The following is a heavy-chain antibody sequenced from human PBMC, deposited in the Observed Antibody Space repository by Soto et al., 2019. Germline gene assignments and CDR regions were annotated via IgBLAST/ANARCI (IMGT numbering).Heavy chain of an antibody. J-gene: IGHJ4*02. Sequence: QAQVVQSGAEVMKPGSSVKLSCKASEGTFNSYAIAWVRQAPGQGLEWMGGIIPYYNTLNYAQKFQDRVTITADDSTNTVYMELSSLRSDDTAVYFCASGASRWCPYCFDSWAQGTLVTVSS. D-gene: IGHD6-13*01. CDR1: EGTFNSYA. V-gene: IGHV1-69*01. CDR3: ASGASRWCPYCFDS. CDR2: IIPYYNTL.